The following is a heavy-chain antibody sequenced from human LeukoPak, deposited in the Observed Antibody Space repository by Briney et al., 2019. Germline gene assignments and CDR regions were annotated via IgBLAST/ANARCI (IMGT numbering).Heavy chain of an antibody. CDR1: GYTFTGYY. D-gene: IGHD6-13*01. CDR3: ARALAAAGTDQDFDY. J-gene: IGHJ4*02. V-gene: IGHV1-46*01. CDR2: INPSGGST. Sequence: ASVKVSCKASGYTFTGYYMHWVRQAPGQGLEWMGIINPSGGSTSYAQKFQGRVTMTRDTSTSTVYMELSSLRFEDTAVYYCARALAAAGTDQDFDYWGQGTLVTVSS.